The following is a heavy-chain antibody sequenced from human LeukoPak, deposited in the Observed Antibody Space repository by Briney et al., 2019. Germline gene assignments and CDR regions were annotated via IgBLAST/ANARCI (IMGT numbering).Heavy chain of an antibody. CDR1: GYTFTSYD. CDR3: ARDFYDSSGYGASDWFDP. CDR2: MNPNSGGT. J-gene: IGHJ5*02. V-gene: IGHV1-2*02. D-gene: IGHD3-22*01. Sequence: GASVKVSCKASGYTFTSYDINWVRQATGQGLEWMGWMNPNSGGTNYAQKFHGRVTMTRDTSISTAYMELSRLRSDDTAVYYCARDFYDSSGYGASDWFDPWGQGTLVTVSS.